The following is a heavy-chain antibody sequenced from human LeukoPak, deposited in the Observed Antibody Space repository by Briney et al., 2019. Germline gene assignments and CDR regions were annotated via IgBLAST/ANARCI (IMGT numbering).Heavy chain of an antibody. CDR1: GFTFSSYS. D-gene: IGHD4-17*01. CDR3: ARVRKATVTGFDY. Sequence: GGSLRLSCAASGFTFSSYSMNWVRQAPGKGLEWVSYISSSGSTIYYADSVKGRFTISRDNAKNSLYLQMNSLRAEDTAVYYCARVRKATVTGFDYWGQGTLVTVSS. J-gene: IGHJ4*02. V-gene: IGHV3-48*01. CDR2: ISSSGSTI.